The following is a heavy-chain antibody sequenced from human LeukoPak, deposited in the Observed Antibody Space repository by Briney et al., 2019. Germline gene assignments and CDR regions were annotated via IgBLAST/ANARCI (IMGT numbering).Heavy chain of an antibody. Sequence: GGSLRLSCAASGFTFSSYSMNWVRQAPGKGLEWVSSISSSSSYIYYADSVKGRFTISRDNAKNSLYLQMNSLRAEDTAVYYCARDLPYYYDSSGYSNFVYWGQGTLVTVSS. J-gene: IGHJ4*02. CDR2: ISSSSSYI. CDR3: ARDLPYYYDSSGYSNFVY. CDR1: GFTFSSYS. V-gene: IGHV3-21*01. D-gene: IGHD3-22*01.